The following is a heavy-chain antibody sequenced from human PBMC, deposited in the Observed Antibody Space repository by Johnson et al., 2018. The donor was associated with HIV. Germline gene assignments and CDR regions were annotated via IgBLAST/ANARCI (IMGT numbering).Heavy chain of an antibody. D-gene: IGHD1-26*01. CDR1: RFTFSNYA. V-gene: IGHV3-30*03. Sequence: QVQLVESGGGVVQPGRSLRLSCAASRFTFSNYAMNWVRQAPGKGLEWMAIISYDGSNKNYADSATGRFTISRDNSKNTLYLQMNSLRTEDTAVYYCARPDSGRYRDAFDLWGQGTKVTISS. CDR3: ARPDSGRYRDAFDL. J-gene: IGHJ3*01. CDR2: ISYDGSNK.